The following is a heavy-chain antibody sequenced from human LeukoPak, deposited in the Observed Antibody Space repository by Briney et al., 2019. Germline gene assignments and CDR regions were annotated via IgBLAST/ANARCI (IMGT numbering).Heavy chain of an antibody. CDR1: GYTFTSYG. J-gene: IGHJ5*01. CDR3: ARDTVIRYFEPNWFYS. CDR2: ISAYNGNT. D-gene: IGHD3-9*01. V-gene: IGHV1-18*01. Sequence: ASVKVSCTDSGYTFTSYGISAVRQAPGQGLEWMGWISAYNGNTHYAQKLQGRVTMTTDTSTSTAYMELRSLRSDDTAVYYCARDTVIRYFEPNWFYSCGQGTLVTVSS.